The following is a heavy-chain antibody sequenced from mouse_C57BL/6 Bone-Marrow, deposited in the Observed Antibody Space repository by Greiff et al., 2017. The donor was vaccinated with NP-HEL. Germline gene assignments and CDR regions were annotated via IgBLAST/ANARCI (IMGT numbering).Heavy chain of an antibody. V-gene: IGHV14-4*01. CDR1: GFNIKDDY. J-gene: IGHJ2*01. CDR3: TTMRYGNYGSY. D-gene: IGHD2-10*02. CDR2: IDPENGDT. Sequence: VQLQQSGAELVRPGASVKLSCTASGFNIKDDYMHWVKQRPEQGLEWIGWIDPENGDTEYASKFQGKATITADTSSNTAYLQLSSLTSEDTAVYYCTTMRYGNYGSYWGQGTTLTVSS.